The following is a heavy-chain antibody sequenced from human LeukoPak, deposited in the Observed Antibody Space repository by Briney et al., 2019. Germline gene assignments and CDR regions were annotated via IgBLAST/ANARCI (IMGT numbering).Heavy chain of an antibody. V-gene: IGHV3-64*01. CDR3: ASQAVEWDSSGYYYEIP. CDR1: GFTFSHYS. D-gene: IGHD3-22*01. Sequence: QTGGSLRLSCAASGFTFSHYSFHWVRQAPGKGLEYVSAINSNGDDTYYVNSVKGRFTISRDNSKNTLYLQMNSLRAEDTAVYYCASQAVEWDSSGYYYEIPWGQGTLVTVSS. J-gene: IGHJ5*02. CDR2: INSNGDDT.